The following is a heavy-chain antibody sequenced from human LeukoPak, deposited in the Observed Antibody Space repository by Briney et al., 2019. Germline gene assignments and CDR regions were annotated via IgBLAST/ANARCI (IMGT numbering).Heavy chain of an antibody. Sequence: GGSLRLSCAASGFTFSDYYMSWIRQAPGKGLEWVSYISSSSSYTNYADSVKGRFTISRDNAKNSLYLQMNSLRAEDTAVYYCARDLGSGSYSFYYYYGMHVWGKGTTVTVSS. D-gene: IGHD3-10*01. J-gene: IGHJ6*04. CDR3: ARDLGSGSYSFYYYYGMHV. CDR1: GFTFSDYY. CDR2: ISSSSSYT. V-gene: IGHV3-11*06.